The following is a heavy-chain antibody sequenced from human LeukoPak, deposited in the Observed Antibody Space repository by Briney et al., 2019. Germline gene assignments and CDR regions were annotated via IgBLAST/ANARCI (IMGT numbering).Heavy chain of an antibody. CDR1: GFTFSNYA. D-gene: IGHD2/OR15-2a*01. CDR3: ATSGLSRFGF. CDR2: FSGSGGST. V-gene: IGHV3-23*01. J-gene: IGHJ4*02. Sequence: GGSLRLSCAASGFTFSNYAMSWVRQAPGKGLEWVSAFSGSGGSTYYANSVKGRFTISRDNSKNTLYLQMNSLRAEDTAVYYCATSGLSRFGFWGQGTLVTVSS.